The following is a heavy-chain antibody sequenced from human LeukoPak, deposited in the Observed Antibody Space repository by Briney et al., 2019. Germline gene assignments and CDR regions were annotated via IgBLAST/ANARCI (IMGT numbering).Heavy chain of an antibody. Sequence: PSETLSLTCTVSGGSISNYYWSWIRQPPGKGLEWIGFIYNTGSTNYNPSLKSRVTMSVDTSKNQFSLKLISVTAADTAVYYCARDQGYYESSGYYDYWGQGILVTVSS. CDR1: GGSISNYY. D-gene: IGHD3-22*01. CDR3: ARDQGYYESSGYYDY. CDR2: IYNTGST. V-gene: IGHV4-59*01. J-gene: IGHJ4*02.